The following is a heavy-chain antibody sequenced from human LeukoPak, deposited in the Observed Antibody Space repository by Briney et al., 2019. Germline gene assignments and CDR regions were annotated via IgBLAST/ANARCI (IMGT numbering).Heavy chain of an antibody. CDR3: ARDLGGRSGSY. D-gene: IGHD1-26*01. J-gene: IGHJ4*02. CDR1: GFTFSSYW. V-gene: IGHV3-7*01. CDR2: IKKDGSDK. Sequence: GGSLRLSCAASGFTFSSYWMNWVRQAPGKGLEWVANIKKDGSDKNYLGSVKGRFTISRDNAKNSLFVQINSLRVEDTAVYYCARDLGGRSGSYWGQGTLVTVSS.